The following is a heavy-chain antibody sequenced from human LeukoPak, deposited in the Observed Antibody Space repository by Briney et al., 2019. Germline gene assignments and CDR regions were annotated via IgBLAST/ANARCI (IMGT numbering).Heavy chain of an antibody. Sequence: SETLSLTCAVYGGSFSGYYWSWIRQPPGKGLEWIGEINHSGSTNYNASLKSRVTISVDTSKNQLSLKLSSVTAADTAVYYCAGGPGDRLHLDYWGQGTLVTVSS. CDR3: AGGPGDRLHLDY. J-gene: IGHJ4*02. CDR2: INHSGST. D-gene: IGHD7-27*01. CDR1: GGSFSGYY. V-gene: IGHV4-34*01.